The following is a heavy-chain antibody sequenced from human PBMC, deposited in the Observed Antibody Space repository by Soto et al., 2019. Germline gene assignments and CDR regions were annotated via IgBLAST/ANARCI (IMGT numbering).Heavy chain of an antibody. CDR3: AKSWSGSRGAFDM. Sequence: QVQLVESGGGVVQPGRSLRLSCAASGFIFSTYGMHWVRQAPGKGLEWVAVISYDGSNQYYEDSVKGRFTISRDNSKNTLYLQMNRLGVADTAVYYCAKSWSGSRGAFDMWGQGTMVTVSA. D-gene: IGHD2-8*02. V-gene: IGHV3-30*18. J-gene: IGHJ3*02. CDR2: ISYDGSNQ. CDR1: GFIFSTYG.